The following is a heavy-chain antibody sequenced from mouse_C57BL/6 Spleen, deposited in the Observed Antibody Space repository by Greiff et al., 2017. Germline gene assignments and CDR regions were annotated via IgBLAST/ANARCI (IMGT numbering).Heavy chain of an antibody. Sequence: EVQLVESGGGLVKPGGSLKLSCAASGFTFSDYGMHWVRQAPEKGLEWVAYISSGSSTINYADTVKGRFTISRDNAKNTLFLQMTSLRSEDTAIYYCASSYGSSYYYAMDYWGQGTSVTVSS. CDR3: ASSYGSSYYYAMDY. D-gene: IGHD1-1*01. CDR1: GFTFSDYG. CDR2: ISSGSSTI. J-gene: IGHJ4*01. V-gene: IGHV5-17*01.